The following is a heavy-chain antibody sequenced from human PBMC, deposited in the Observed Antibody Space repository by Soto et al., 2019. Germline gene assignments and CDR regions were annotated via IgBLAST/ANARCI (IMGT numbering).Heavy chain of an antibody. CDR1: GGSISSSNW. CDR2: IYHSGST. J-gene: IGHJ5*02. CDR3: ARVYSGIYNRRLHGWFDP. V-gene: IGHV4-4*02. Sequence: QVQLQESGPGLVKPSGTLSLTCAVSGGSISSSNWWSWVRQPPGKGLEWIGEIYHSGSTNYNPSLKSRVSISVDKSKNQFSLKLSSVTAADTAVYYCARVYSGIYNRRLHGWFDPWGQGTLVTVSS. D-gene: IGHD1-26*01.